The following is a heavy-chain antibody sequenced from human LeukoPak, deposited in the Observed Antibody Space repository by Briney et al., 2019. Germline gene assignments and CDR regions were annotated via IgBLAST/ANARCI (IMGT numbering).Heavy chain of an antibody. D-gene: IGHD4-17*01. Sequence: ETLSLTCAVYGGSFSGYYWSWVRQAPGKGLEWVANIKGDGSEKYYVDSVKGRFTTSRDNAKNSLYLQMNSLRAEDTAVYYCARTTVTTFYYFDYWGQGTLVTVSS. CDR3: ARTTVTTFYYFDY. CDR1: GGSFSGYY. J-gene: IGHJ4*02. CDR2: IKGDGSEK. V-gene: IGHV3-7*01.